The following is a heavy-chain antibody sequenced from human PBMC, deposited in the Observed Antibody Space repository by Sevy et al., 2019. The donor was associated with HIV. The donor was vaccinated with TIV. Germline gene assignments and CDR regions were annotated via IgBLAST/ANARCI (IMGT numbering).Heavy chain of an antibody. Sequence: GGSLRLSCAASGFTFSSYGMHWGRQAPGKGLEWVAVISYDGSNKYYAYSVKGRFTISRDNSKNTLYLQMNSLRAEDTAVYYCARSGYYYDSSGYHTGNAFDIWGQGTMVTVSS. D-gene: IGHD3-22*01. CDR1: GFTFSSYG. J-gene: IGHJ3*02. CDR3: ARSGYYYDSSGYHTGNAFDI. CDR2: ISYDGSNK. V-gene: IGHV3-30*03.